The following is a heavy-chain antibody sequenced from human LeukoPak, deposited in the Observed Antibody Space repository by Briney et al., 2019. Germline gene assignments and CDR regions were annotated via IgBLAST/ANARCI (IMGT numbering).Heavy chain of an antibody. CDR1: GFTFSTYG. V-gene: IGHV3-23*01. CDR3: ARNDFGSGWLGDY. Sequence: PGGSLRLSCAASGFTFSTYGMGWVRQAPGKGLEWVSTIGGGGGGTYYADSVKGRFTISRDTSKNTLFLQMNSLRVEDTAVYYCARNDFGSGWLGDYWGQGTLVTVFS. D-gene: IGHD6-19*01. CDR2: IGGGGGGT. J-gene: IGHJ4*02.